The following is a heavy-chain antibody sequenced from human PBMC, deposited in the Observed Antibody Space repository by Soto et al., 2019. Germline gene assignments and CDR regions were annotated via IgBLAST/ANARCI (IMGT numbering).Heavy chain of an antibody. Sequence: SETLSLTCAVYGGSFSGYYWSWIRQPPGKGLEWIGEINHSGSTNYNPSLKSRVTISVDTSKNQFSLKLSSVTAADTAVYYCARGRPWESGLRLGESSLLRYYYGMDVWGQGTTVTVSS. V-gene: IGHV4-34*01. CDR3: ARGRPWESGLRLGESSLLRYYYGMDV. J-gene: IGHJ6*02. CDR1: GGSFSGYY. CDR2: INHSGST. D-gene: IGHD3-16*01.